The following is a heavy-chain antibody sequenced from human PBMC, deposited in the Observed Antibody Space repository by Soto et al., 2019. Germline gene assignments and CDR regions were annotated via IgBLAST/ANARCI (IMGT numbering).Heavy chain of an antibody. CDR1: GGTFSSYA. Sequence: SVKVSCKASGGTFSSYAISWVRQAPGQGLEWMGGIIPIFGTANYAQKFQGRVTITADESTSTAYMELSSLRSEDTAVYYCAKKPMGYYYYYGMDVWGQGTTVTSP. D-gene: IGHD3-10*01. V-gene: IGHV1-69*13. CDR3: AKKPMGYYYYYGMDV. CDR2: IIPIFGTA. J-gene: IGHJ6*02.